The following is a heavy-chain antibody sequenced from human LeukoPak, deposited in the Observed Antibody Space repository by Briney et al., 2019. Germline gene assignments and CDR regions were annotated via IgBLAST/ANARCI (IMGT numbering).Heavy chain of an antibody. J-gene: IGHJ4*02. V-gene: IGHV3-53*01. CDR2: IYSGGST. D-gene: IGHD3-10*01. CDR3: ARDRDSGYFDY. CDR1: GFTVSSNY. Sequence: GGSLRLSCAASGFTVSSNYMSWVRQAPGKGLEWVSVIYSGGSTYYAASVRGRFTISRDNSKNTLYLQMNSLRAEDTAVYHCARDRDSGYFDYWGQGTLVTVSS.